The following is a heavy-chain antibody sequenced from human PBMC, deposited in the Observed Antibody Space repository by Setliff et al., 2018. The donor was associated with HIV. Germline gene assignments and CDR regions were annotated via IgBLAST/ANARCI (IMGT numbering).Heavy chain of an antibody. D-gene: IGHD4-17*01. V-gene: IGHV3-48*04. CDR3: ARNLGVAALGDDGQVDHYYYYMDV. CDR2: ISDTGSTA. CDR1: GFTFSIYG. Sequence: PGGSLRLSCAASGFTFSIYGMHWVRQAPGKGLEWLSYISDTGSTAYFADSVKGRFSISRDNAKTSLYLQMTSLRADDTAVYFCARNLGVAALGDDGQVDHYYYYMDVWGKGTTVTVSS. J-gene: IGHJ6*03.